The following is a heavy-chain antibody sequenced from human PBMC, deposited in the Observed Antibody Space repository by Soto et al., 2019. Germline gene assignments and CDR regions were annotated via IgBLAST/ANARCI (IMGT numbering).Heavy chain of an antibody. CDR2: IIPIFGTA. D-gene: IGHD5-18*01. CDR1: RDTFTSYY. Sequence: SVKGSCKTPRDTFTSYYIKCVRQSPGQGLEWMGGIIPIFGTANYAQKFQGRVTITADESTSTAYMELSSLRSEDTAVYYCARGRYSYGYVGRFDPWGQGTLVTVS. V-gene: IGHV1-69*01. CDR3: ARGRYSYGYVGRFDP. J-gene: IGHJ5*02.